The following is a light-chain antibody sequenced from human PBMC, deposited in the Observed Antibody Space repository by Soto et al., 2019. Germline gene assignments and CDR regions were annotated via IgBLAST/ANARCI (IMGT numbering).Light chain of an antibody. V-gene: IGLV2-8*01. CDR3: STFGGTKV. CDR2: EVT. Sequence: QSAPTQPPSAYGSPGQSVTISCTGSSSDVGANNDVSWYQQHPGKAPKLIMYEVTKRPSGVPDRFSGSKSGNTASLTVSGLQAEDEADYYCSTFGGTKVFGGGTKLTVL. CDR1: SSDVGANND. J-gene: IGLJ2*01.